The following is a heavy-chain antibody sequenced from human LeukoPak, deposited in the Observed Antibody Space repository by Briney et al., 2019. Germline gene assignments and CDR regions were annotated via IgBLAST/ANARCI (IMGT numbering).Heavy chain of an antibody. V-gene: IGHV1-2*02. D-gene: IGHD6-19*01. J-gene: IGHJ4*02. CDR3: ARTARRAVAVPPASFY. CDR1: GYTFTGYY. CDR2: INPNSGGT. Sequence: ASVKVSCKASGYTFTGYYMHWVRQAPGQGLEWMGWINPNSGGTNYAQKFQGRVTMTRDTSISTAYMELSRLRSDDTAVYYCARTARRAVAVPPASFYWGQGTLVTVSS.